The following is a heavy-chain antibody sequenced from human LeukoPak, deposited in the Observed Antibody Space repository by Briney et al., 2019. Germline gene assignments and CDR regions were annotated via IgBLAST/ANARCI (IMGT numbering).Heavy chain of an antibody. V-gene: IGHV4-59*01. Sequence: SETLSLTCTVSGGSISSYYWSWIRQPPGKGLEWMGYIYYSGSTNYNPSLKSRVTISVDTSKNQFSLKLSSVTAADTAVYYCARDRDPRDDAFDIWGQGTMVTVSS. J-gene: IGHJ3*02. CDR3: ARDRDPRDDAFDI. CDR2: IYYSGST. CDR1: GGSISSYY. D-gene: IGHD3-10*01.